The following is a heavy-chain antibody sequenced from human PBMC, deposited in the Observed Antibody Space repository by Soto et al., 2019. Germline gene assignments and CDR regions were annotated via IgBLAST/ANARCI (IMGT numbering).Heavy chain of an antibody. CDR1: GGTFSSHS. CDR2: IIPIFGTA. D-gene: IGHD6-6*01. J-gene: IGHJ4*02. V-gene: IGHV1-69*06. CDR3: AVGYSSSGGDY. Sequence: SVKVSCKSSGGTFSSHSINWVRQAPGQGLEWMGGIIPIFGTANYAQKFQGRVTITADKSTSTAYMELSSLRSEDTAVYYCAVGYSSSGGDYWGQGTLVTVSS.